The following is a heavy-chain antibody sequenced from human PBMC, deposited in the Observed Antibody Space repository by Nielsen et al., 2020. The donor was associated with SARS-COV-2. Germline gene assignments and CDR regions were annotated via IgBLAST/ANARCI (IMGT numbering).Heavy chain of an antibody. CDR2: ISSSSSTI. D-gene: IGHD2-15*01. J-gene: IGHJ6*03. V-gene: IGHV3-48*04. Sequence: GGSLRLSCAASGFTFSSYSMNWVRQAPGKGLEWVSYISSSSSTIYYADSVKGRFTISRDNAKNSLYLQMNSLRAEDTALYYCAKDIEPGHYYMDVWGKGTTVTVSS. CDR1: GFTFSSYS. CDR3: AKDIEPGHYYMDV.